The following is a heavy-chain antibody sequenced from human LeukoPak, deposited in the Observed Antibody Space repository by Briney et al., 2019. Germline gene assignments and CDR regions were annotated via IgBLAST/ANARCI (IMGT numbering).Heavy chain of an antibody. J-gene: IGHJ6*03. D-gene: IGHD6-19*01. V-gene: IGHV3-30*02. Sequence: GGSLRLSCAASGFTFSSYGMHWVRQAPGKGLEWVAFIRYDGSNKYYADSVKGRFTISRDNSKNTLYLQMNSLRAEDTAVYYCAKDETIAVAGTYLDYYYYYMDVWGKGTTVTISS. CDR1: GFTFSSYG. CDR2: IRYDGSNK. CDR3: AKDETIAVAGTYLDYYYYYMDV.